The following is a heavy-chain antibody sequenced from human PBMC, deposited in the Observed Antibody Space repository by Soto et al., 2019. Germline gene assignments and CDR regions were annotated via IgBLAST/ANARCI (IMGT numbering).Heavy chain of an antibody. CDR2: ISGSGGST. J-gene: IGHJ4*02. CDR3: AKLVGSRSAWYGG. Sequence: EVQLLESGGGLVQPGGSLRLSCAASGFTFSSYAMSWVRQASGKGLEWVSAISGSGGSTYYADSVKGRFTISRDNSKNTLYLQMNSLRAEDTAVYYCAKLVGSRSAWYGGWGQGTLVTVSS. V-gene: IGHV3-23*01. D-gene: IGHD6-19*01. CDR1: GFTFSSYA.